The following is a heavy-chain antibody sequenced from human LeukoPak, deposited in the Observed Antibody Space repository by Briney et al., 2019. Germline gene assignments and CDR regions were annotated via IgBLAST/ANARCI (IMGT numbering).Heavy chain of an antibody. Sequence: GESLKISCKGSGYSFTSYWIGWVRQMPGKGLEWMGTIYPGDSDTRYSPSFQGQVTISADKSISTAYLQWSSLKASDTAMYYCARRDCSSTSCYTWDYWGQGTLVTVSS. V-gene: IGHV5-51*01. J-gene: IGHJ4*02. CDR2: IYPGDSDT. D-gene: IGHD2-2*02. CDR1: GYSFTSYW. CDR3: ARRDCSSTSCYTWDY.